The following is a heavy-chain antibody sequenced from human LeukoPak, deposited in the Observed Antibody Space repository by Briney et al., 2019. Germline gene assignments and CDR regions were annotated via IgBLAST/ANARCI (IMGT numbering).Heavy chain of an antibody. V-gene: IGHV3-21*01. J-gene: IGHJ4*02. D-gene: IGHD3-9*01. CDR2: ISTSSSYI. CDR3: ARAQNYDILTGALDY. CDR1: GFTFSTYT. Sequence: PGGSLRLSCAASGFTFSTYTMNWVRQAPGKGLQWVSSISTSSSYIYYADSVKSRFTISRDNAKNSLYLQMNSLRAEDTAVYYCARAQNYDILTGALDYWGQGTLVTVSS.